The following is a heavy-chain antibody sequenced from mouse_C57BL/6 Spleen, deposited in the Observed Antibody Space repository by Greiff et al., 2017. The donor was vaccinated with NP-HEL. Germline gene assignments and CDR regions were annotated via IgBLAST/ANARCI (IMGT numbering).Heavy chain of an antibody. CDR3: ARELDY. J-gene: IGHJ2*01. V-gene: IGHV1-69*01. Sequence: VQLQQPGAELVMPGASVKLSCKASGYTFTSYWMHWVKQRPGQGLEWIGEIDPSDSYTNYNQKIKGKSTLTVDKSSSTAYMQLSSLTSEDSAVYYCARELDYWGQGTTLTVSS. CDR2: IDPSDSYT. CDR1: GYTFTSYW.